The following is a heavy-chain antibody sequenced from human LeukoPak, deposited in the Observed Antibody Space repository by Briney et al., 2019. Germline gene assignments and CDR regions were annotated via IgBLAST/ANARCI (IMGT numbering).Heavy chain of an antibody. CDR3: ARGNLSIAAAGTQYDY. V-gene: IGHV4-30-4*01. D-gene: IGHD6-13*01. Sequence: PSETLSHTCTVSGGSISSGDYYWSWIRQPPGKGLEWIGSIYYSGSTYYNPSLKSRVTISVDTSKNQFSLKLNSVTAADTAVYYCARGNLSIAAAGTQYDYWGQGTLVTVYS. J-gene: IGHJ4*02. CDR1: GGSISSGDYY. CDR2: IYYSGST.